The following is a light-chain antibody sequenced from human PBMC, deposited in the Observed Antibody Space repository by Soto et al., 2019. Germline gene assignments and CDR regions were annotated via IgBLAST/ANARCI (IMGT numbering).Light chain of an antibody. CDR1: SSDVGGYNY. V-gene: IGLV2-8*01. CDR3: SSYAGSNNIMI. J-gene: IGLJ2*01. Sequence: QSVLTQPPSASGSPGQSVTISCTGTSSDVGGYNYVSWYQQHPGKAPKLMIYEVIKRPSGVPDRFSGSKSGNRASLTVSGLQAEDEADYYCSSYAGSNNIMIFGGGTKLTVL. CDR2: EVI.